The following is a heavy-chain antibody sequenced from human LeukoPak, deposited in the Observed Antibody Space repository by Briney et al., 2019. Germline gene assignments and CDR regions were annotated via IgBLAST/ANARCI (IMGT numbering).Heavy chain of an antibody. CDR1: GFTFDDYA. D-gene: IGHD3-16*01. V-gene: IGHV3-43*02. CDR3: AKDMGFPSYGMDV. Sequence: GWSLRLSCAASGFTFDDYAMHWVRQAPGKGVEWVSLISVDGGSTYYADSLKGRFTISRDNSKNSLYLQMNSLRTEDTALYYCAKDMGFPSYGMDVWGQGTTVTASS. CDR2: ISVDGGST. J-gene: IGHJ6*02.